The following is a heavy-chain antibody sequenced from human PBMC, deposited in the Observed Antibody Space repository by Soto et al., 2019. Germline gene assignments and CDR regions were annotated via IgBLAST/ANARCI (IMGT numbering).Heavy chain of an antibody. CDR1: GWPFSVYY. D-gene: IGHD6-6*01. CDR3: ARVNVEYSTDYNYYYMDV. J-gene: IGHJ6*03. Sequence: PSETLSLTCAVYGWPFSVYYWSWIRQPPGKGLEWIGEINHSGSTNYNPSLKSRVTISVDTSKNQFSLKLSSVTAADTAVYYCARVNVEYSTDYNYYYMDVWGKGNTVTVSS. V-gene: IGHV4-34*01. CDR2: INHSGST.